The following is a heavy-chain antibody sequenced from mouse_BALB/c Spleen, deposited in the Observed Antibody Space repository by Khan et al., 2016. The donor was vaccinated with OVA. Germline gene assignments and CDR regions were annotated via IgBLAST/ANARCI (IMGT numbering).Heavy chain of an antibody. CDR3: ARSGGDGDAVDY. Sequence: QVQLKQSGTELLSPGTSVKVSCKASGYAFADYLIDWVKQRPGQGLEWIGVINPGSGNTNYNEKFKGKATLTAAKSSSTAYMQLSSLTSDDSAVYFCARSGGDGDAVDYWGQGTSVTVSS. CDR2: INPGSGNT. J-gene: IGHJ4*01. D-gene: IGHD2-13*01. CDR1: GYAFADYL. V-gene: IGHV1-54*01.